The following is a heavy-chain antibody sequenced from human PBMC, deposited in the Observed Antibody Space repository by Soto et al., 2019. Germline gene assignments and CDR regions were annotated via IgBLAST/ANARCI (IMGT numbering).Heavy chain of an antibody. J-gene: IGHJ5*02. D-gene: IGHD2-2*01. CDR3: ARDLYPDIVVVPAAQGGWFDP. CDR1: GYTFTSYG. V-gene: IGHV1-18*04. Sequence: QVQLVQSGAEVKKPGASVKVSCKASGYTFTSYGISWVRQAPGQGLDWMGWISAYNGNTKYAQDLQGRVTMTTDTSTSTAYMELRSLRSDDTAVYYCARDLYPDIVVVPAAQGGWFDPWGQGTLVTVSS. CDR2: ISAYNGNT.